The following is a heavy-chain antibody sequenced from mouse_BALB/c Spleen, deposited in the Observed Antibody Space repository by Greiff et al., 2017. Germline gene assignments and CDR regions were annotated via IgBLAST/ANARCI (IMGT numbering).Heavy chain of an antibody. J-gene: IGHJ4*01. Sequence: DVKLQESGGGLVKLGGSLKLSCAASGFTFSSYYMSWVRQTPEKRLELVAAINSNGGSTYYPDTVKGRFTISRDNAKNTLYLQMSSLKSEDTALYYCARLYGNYYAMDYWGQGTSVTVSS. CDR3: ARLYGNYYAMDY. CDR1: GFTFSSYY. D-gene: IGHD2-1*01. V-gene: IGHV5-6-2*01. CDR2: INSNGGST.